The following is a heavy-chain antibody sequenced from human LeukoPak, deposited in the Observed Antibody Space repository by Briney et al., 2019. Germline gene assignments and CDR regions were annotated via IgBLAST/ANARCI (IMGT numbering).Heavy chain of an antibody. J-gene: IGHJ5*02. CDR1: GGSIRSNLYY. CDR2: IFYSGNT. Sequence: SETLSLTCSVSGGSIRSNLYYWAWIRQSPGKGLEWIGSIFYSGNTYYNSSLKSRVTISVDTSKNQFSLNLTSVTAADTAVYYCAKEVAGPWGQGTRVTVSS. V-gene: IGHV4-39*07. CDR3: AKEVAGP.